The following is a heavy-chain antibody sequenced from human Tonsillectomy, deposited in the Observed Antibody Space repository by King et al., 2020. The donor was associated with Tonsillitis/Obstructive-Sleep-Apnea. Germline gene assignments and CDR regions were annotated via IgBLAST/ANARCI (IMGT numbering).Heavy chain of an antibody. D-gene: IGHD5-18*01. J-gene: IGHJ6*03. Sequence: EVQLVQSGAEVKKPGASLRISCKASGYSFTIYWITWVRQMPGKGLEWMGRIDPSDSYTNYSPSFQGHVTISVDKSINTAYLQWSSLKASDTAMYYCARFSRDTAMVTSCYYYYMDVWGKGTTVTVSS. CDR3: ARFSRDTAMVTSCYYYYMDV. CDR1: GYSFTIYW. CDR2: IDPSDSYT. V-gene: IGHV5-10-1*01.